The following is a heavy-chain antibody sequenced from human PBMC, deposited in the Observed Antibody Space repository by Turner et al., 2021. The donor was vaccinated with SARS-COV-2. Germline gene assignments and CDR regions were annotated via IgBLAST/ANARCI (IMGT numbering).Heavy chain of an antibody. CDR1: GFTFSSYG. CDR2: IWYDGSNK. Sequence: QVKLVESGGGVVQPGRSLRLSCAASGFTFSSYGMHWVRQAPGKGLEWVAVIWYDGSNKYYADSVKGRFTISRDNSKNTLYLQMNSLRAEDTAVYYCARAVAVEWYLDYWGQGTLVTVSS. J-gene: IGHJ4*02. CDR3: ARAVAVEWYLDY. D-gene: IGHD6-19*01. V-gene: IGHV3-33*01.